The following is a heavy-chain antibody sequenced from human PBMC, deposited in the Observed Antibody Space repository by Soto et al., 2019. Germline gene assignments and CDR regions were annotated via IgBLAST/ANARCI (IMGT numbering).Heavy chain of an antibody. V-gene: IGHV4-4*02. CDR3: ASRDPGTSVDY. CDR2: IYRTGST. Sequence: RPCAVSGGSFTSNNWWTWVRQPPGQGLEWIGEIYRTGSTNYNPSLKSRVTISLDKSENQFSLKVTSLTAADTAVYYCASRDPGTSVDYWGQGTLVTVSS. J-gene: IGHJ4*02. CDR1: GGSFTSNNW. D-gene: IGHD1-7*01.